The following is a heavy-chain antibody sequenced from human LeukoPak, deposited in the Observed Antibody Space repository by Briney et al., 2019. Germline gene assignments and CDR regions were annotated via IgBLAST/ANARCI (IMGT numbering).Heavy chain of an antibody. J-gene: IGHJ4*02. D-gene: IGHD6-19*01. Sequence: PSQTLSLTCTVSGGSISSGSYYWSWIRQPAGKGLEWIGRIYISGSTNYNPALESRVIISVDTSKNQFSLKLSSLTAADTAVYYCAKETGLYSSNYFDYWGQGTLVTVSS. CDR1: GGSISSGSYY. V-gene: IGHV4-61*02. CDR3: AKETGLYSSNYFDY. CDR2: IYISGST.